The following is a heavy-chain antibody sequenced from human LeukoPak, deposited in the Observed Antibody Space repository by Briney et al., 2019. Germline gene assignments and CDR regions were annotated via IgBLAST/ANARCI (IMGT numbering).Heavy chain of an antibody. CDR1: GYSFTSSG. J-gene: IGHJ4*02. CDR2: ISVYNGNT. V-gene: IGHV1-18*01. CDR3: ARVDCTSTSCYRSYFDY. D-gene: IGHD2-2*01. Sequence: ASVKVSCKASGYSFTSSGISWVRQPPGQGLEWMGWISVYNGNTNFAQKLQGRVTMTTDTSTSTAYMELKSLRSDDTAVYYCARVDCTSTSCYRSYFDYWGQGTLVTVSS.